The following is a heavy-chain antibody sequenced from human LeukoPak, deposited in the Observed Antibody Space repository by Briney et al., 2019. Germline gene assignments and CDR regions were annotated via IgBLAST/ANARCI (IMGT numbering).Heavy chain of an antibody. Sequence: GGSLRLSCAASGVTFSSYAMSWVRQAPGKGLEWVSAISGSGGSTYYADSVKGRFTISRDNSKNTLYLQMNSLRAEDTAVYYCAKEDLIVVVVAATRGAFDIWGQGTMVTVSS. CDR1: GVTFSSYA. V-gene: IGHV3-23*01. CDR3: AKEDLIVVVVAATRGAFDI. CDR2: ISGSGGST. D-gene: IGHD2-15*01. J-gene: IGHJ3*02.